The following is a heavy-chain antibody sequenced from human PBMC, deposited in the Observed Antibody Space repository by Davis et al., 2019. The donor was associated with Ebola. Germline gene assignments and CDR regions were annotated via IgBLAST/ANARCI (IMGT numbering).Heavy chain of an antibody. D-gene: IGHD6-19*01. CDR2: ISSSSSTI. CDR1: GFTFSSYS. J-gene: IGHJ4*02. CDR3: ARRGGSSGWYVDY. V-gene: IGHV3-48*04. Sequence: GESLKISCAASGFTFSSYSMNWVRQAPGKGLEWVSYISSSSSTIYYADSVKGRFTISRDNAKNSLYLQMNSLRAEDTAVYYCARRGGSSGWYVDYWGQGTLVTVSS.